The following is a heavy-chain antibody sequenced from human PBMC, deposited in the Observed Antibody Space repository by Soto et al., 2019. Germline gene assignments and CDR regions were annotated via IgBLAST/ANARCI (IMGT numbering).Heavy chain of an antibody. CDR2: ISYDGSNK. J-gene: IGHJ6*02. D-gene: IGHD2-21*01. CDR3: ASGPYEASYYYYSYGMDV. Sequence: QVQLVESGGGVVQPGRSLRLSCAASGFTFSSYAMHWVRQAPGKGLEWVAVISYDGSNKYYADSVKGRFTISRDNSKNTLYLPMNSLRAEEPAVYYCASGPYEASYYYYSYGMDVWGQGTTVTVSS. V-gene: IGHV3-30-3*01. CDR1: GFTFSSYA.